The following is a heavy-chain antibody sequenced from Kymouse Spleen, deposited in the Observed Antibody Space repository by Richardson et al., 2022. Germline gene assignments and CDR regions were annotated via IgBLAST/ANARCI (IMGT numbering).Heavy chain of an antibody. CDR1: GGSISSSSYY. J-gene: IGHJ5*02. CDR3: ARESPPRIAARGRFDP. CDR2: IYYSGST. D-gene: IGHD6-6*01. V-gene: IGHV4-39*01. Sequence: QLQLQESGPGLVKPSETLSLTCTVSGGSISSSSYYWGWIRQPPGKGLEWIGSIYYSGSTYYNPSLKSRVTISVDTSKNQFSLKLSSVTAADTAVYYCARESPPRIAARGRFDPWGQGTLVTVSS.